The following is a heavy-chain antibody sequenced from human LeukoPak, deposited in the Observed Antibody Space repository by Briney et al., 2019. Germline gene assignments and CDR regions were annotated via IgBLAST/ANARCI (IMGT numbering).Heavy chain of an antibody. CDR1: GYTFTNYY. Sequence: GASVKVSCKASGYTFTNYYIHWVRQAPGQGLEWMGIINPNGGSTTYAQKFQGRVTMTRDTATSTVYMDLNSLRSEETGGYYCARGHDNSGYTARPHRYYYYYGMDVWGQGTTVTVSS. CDR2: INPNGGST. D-gene: IGHD3-22*01. CDR3: ARGHDNSGYTARPHRYYYYYGMDV. J-gene: IGHJ6*02. V-gene: IGHV1-46*01.